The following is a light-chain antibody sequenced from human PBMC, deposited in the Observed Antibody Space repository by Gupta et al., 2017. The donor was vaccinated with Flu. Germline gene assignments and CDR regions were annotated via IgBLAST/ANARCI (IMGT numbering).Light chain of an antibody. V-gene: IGKV1-9*01. J-gene: IGKJ5*01. CDR1: QAISSY. CDR2: AAS. CDR3: QQLKSYPPIT. Sequence: DIQLTQSPSFLSASVGDRVTVTCRASQAISSYLAWYQQKPGKAPKLLIYAASTLQSGVPSRFSGSGYGTEFTLTISSRQPEDFAPYYCQQLKSYPPITFGQGTRVEIK.